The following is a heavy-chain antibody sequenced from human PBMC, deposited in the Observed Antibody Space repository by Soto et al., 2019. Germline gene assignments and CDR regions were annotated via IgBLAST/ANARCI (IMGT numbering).Heavy chain of an antibody. CDR2: TRNKVNSYTT. CDR3: ERDRAGGVGCFDP. D-gene: IGHD3-10*01. J-gene: IGHJ5*02. CDR1: GFTFSDHY. V-gene: IGHV3-72*01. Sequence: PGGSLRLSCVASGFTFSDHYMDWVRQAPGKGLEWVGRTRNKVNSYTTEYAASVKGRFTSSRDDSKNSLYLQMNSLKNEDTAVYCSERDRAGGVGCFDPWGQGTLVTVS.